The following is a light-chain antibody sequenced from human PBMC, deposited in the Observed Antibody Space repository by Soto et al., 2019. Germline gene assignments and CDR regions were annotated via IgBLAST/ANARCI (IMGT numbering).Light chain of an antibody. V-gene: IGKV3-15*01. CDR1: QSVSAD. CDR2: GAS. CDR3: QQYNNRPPWT. J-gene: IGKJ1*01. Sequence: ETVLMQSPATLSVSPGERATLSCRASQSVSADLAWYQQKPGQAPRLLIYGASTRATGVPARCSGSGSGTEFTLTISSLQSEDFAVYYCQQYNNRPPWTFGQGTKVDIK.